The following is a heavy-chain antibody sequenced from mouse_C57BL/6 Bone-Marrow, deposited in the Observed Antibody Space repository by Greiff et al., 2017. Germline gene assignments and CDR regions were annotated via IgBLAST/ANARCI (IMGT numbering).Heavy chain of an antibody. CDR2: INPYNGGT. Sequence: VQLQQSGPVLVKPGASVKMSCKASGYTFTDYYMNWVKQSHGKSLEWIGVINPYNGGTSYNQKFKGKATLTVDKSSSTAYMEPNSLTSEDSAVYYCAREDYWFAYWGQGTLVTVSA. V-gene: IGHV1-19*01. CDR1: GYTFTDYY. J-gene: IGHJ3*01. CDR3: AREDYWFAY. D-gene: IGHD2-4*01.